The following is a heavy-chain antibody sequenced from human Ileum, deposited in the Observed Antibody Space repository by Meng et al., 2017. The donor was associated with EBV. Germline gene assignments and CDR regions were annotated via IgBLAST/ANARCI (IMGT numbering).Heavy chain of an antibody. CDR1: GYSISSTIW. V-gene: IGHV4-28*01. CDR3: ARNVPGTSAYYD. CDR2: IYYSGST. D-gene: IGHD3-22*01. Sequence: QWHLQGPGQGRGKPSYTLSLTCAVSGYSISSTIWWGWIRQPPGKGLEWIGYIYYSGSTSYNPSLKSRVTMSVDTSKNQFSLNLNSVTAVDTAVYYCARNVPGTSAYYDWGQGTLVTVSS. J-gene: IGHJ4*02.